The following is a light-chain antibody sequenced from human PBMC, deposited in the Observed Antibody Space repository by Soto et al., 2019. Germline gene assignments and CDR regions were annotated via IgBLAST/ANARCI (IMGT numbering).Light chain of an antibody. V-gene: IGLV1-40*01. J-gene: IGLJ2*01. CDR1: SSNIGAGYD. Sequence: QSVLTQTPSVSGAPGQTITMSCTGTSSNIGAGYDVHWYQQVPGASPRLLIYADNNRPSGVPDRFSASKSGTSASLIMPVLQWEDEAHYYFQSYATSLNGVIFGAGTQITVL. CDR2: ADN. CDR3: QSYATSLNGVI.